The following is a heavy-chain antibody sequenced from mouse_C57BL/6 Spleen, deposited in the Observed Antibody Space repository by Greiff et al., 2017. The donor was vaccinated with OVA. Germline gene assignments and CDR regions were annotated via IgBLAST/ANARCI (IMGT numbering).Heavy chain of an antibody. Sequence: QVQLQQPGAELVKPGASVKLSCKASGYTFTSYWITWVKQRPGQGLEWVGEIYPGSGSTNYNEKFKSKATLTVDTSSSTAYMQLSSLTSEDSAVCYCAKGAGAYFDDWGQGTTLTVSS. CDR1: GYTFTSYW. CDR2: IYPGSGST. J-gene: IGHJ2*01. CDR3: AKGAGAYFDD. V-gene: IGHV1-55*01. D-gene: IGHD3-3*01.